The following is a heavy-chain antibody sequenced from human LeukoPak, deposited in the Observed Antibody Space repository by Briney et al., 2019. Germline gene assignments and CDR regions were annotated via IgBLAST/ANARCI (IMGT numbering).Heavy chain of an antibody. CDR1: GGSISSYY. Sequence: SETLSLTCTVSGGSISSYYWSWIRQPPGKGLEWIGYIYYSGSTNYNPSLKSRVTISVDTSKNQFSLKLSSVTAADTAVYYCARRAAVTTIRGEPHGMDVWGQGTTVTVSS. J-gene: IGHJ6*02. CDR2: IYYSGST. V-gene: IGHV4-59*08. D-gene: IGHD5-12*01. CDR3: ARRAAVTTIRGEPHGMDV.